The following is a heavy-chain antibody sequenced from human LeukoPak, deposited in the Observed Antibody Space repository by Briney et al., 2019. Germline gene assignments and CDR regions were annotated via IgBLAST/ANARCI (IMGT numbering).Heavy chain of an antibody. CDR3: ARDRVTKGPDAFDI. V-gene: IGHV4-31*03. J-gene: IGHJ3*02. Sequence: SETLSLTCTVSGGSISSGGYYWSWIRRRPGKGLEWIGNIYYGGYTSFNPSLRSRLTISIDTSKKQFSLRLSSVTAADTALYYCARDRVTKGPDAFDIWGQGTMVTVSS. CDR2: IYYGGYT. CDR1: GGSISSGGYY. D-gene: IGHD4-17*01.